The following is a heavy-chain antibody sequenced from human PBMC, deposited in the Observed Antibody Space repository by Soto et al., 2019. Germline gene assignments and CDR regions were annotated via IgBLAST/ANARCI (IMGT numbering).Heavy chain of an antibody. V-gene: IGHV1-8*01. Sequence: QVQLVQSGAEVRKPGASVKVSCKASGFPFTSLDINWVRQAPGQGVDWVGYMTPSGYIGFAQKFRGRVSMTRDASTSTVSMELSSLRSDDTAVYYCARYQEAAAFNDWGQGTLVTVSS. CDR2: MTPSGYI. J-gene: IGHJ4*02. D-gene: IGHD6-25*01. CDR3: ARYQEAAAFND. CDR1: GFPFTSLD.